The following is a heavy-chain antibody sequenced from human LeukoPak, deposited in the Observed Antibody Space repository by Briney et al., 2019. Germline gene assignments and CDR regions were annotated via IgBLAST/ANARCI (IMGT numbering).Heavy chain of an antibody. V-gene: IGHV1-2*02. CDR3: TRDLLGGSGTFDP. D-gene: IGHD3-10*01. J-gene: IGHJ5*02. CDR1: GYTFTGHY. Sequence: ASVKVSCKASGYTFTGHYLHWVRQAPGQGLEWMGWINPDSGDTNYLQKFQGRVTVTRDTSISTAYMELSRLSSDDTAVYYCTRDLLGGSGTFDPWGQGTLVTVSS. CDR2: INPDSGDT.